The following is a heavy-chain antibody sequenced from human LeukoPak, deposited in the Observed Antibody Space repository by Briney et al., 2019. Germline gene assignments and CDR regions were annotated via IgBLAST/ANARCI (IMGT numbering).Heavy chain of an antibody. Sequence: KAGGSLRLSCAASGFTFSSYGMTWVPQAPGKGLVWVSSISSSGTYIYYADSVKGRFTIFRDNAKNSLHLQMNSLRAEDTAVYFCTKELRNYYSSGYHRNNWGQGTLVTVSS. V-gene: IGHV3-21*06. CDR3: TKELRNYYSSGYHRNN. CDR2: ISSSGTYI. D-gene: IGHD3-22*01. J-gene: IGHJ4*02. CDR1: GFTFSSYG.